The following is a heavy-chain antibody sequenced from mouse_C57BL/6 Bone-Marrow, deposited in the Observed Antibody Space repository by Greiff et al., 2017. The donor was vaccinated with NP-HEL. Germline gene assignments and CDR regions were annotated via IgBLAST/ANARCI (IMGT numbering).Heavy chain of an antibody. CDR2: ILPGSGNT. Sequence: VQLQQSGAELMKPGTSVKLSCKATGYTFTGNWIEWVKQRPGHGLEWIGEILPGSGNTYYNERFKGKATFTADTSSNTAYMQLSSLTTEDSAIDYCARGYYGSSYFDYWGQGTTLTVSS. J-gene: IGHJ2*01. CDR3: ARGYYGSSYFDY. CDR1: GYTFTGNW. D-gene: IGHD1-1*01. V-gene: IGHV1-9*01.